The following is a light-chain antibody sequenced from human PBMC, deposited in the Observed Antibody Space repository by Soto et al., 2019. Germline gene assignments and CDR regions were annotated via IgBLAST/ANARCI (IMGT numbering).Light chain of an antibody. CDR1: QSVSTY. J-gene: IGKJ1*01. Sequence: EIVLTQSPAILSLSPGERATLSCRASQSVSTYLAWYQQRPGQAPRLLVYDASNRATDIPARFSGSGSGTDFTLTMSSLEPEDFAVCYCQLPDNWPPTWTFGPGTKVENK. V-gene: IGKV3-11*01. CDR3: QLPDNWPPTWT. CDR2: DAS.